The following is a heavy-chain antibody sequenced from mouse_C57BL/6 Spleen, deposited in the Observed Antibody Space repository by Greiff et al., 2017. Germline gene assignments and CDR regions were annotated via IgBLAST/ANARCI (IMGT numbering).Heavy chain of an antibody. V-gene: IGHV1-82*01. CDR3: ARDYYGSYYFDY. CDR2: IYPGDGDT. CDR1: GYAFSSSW. J-gene: IGHJ2*01. D-gene: IGHD1-1*01. Sequence: VQLQASGPELVKPGASVKISCKASGYAFSSSWMNWVKQRPGKGLEWIGRIYPGDGDTNYNGKFKGKGTLTADKSSSTAYMQLSSLTSEDSAVYFCARDYYGSYYFDYWGQGTTLTVSS.